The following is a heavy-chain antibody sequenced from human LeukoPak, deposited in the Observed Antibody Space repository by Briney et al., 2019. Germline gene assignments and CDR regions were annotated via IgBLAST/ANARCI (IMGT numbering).Heavy chain of an antibody. CDR1: GGSISSYS. CDR3: ARDQGDYGDHRYFDY. D-gene: IGHD4-17*01. Sequence: SQTLSLTCTVSGGSISSYSWNWIRQPAGKGLEWIGRLYTRGSTTYNPSLKSRVTMSVDTSKKHFSLKLSSVTAADTAVYYCARDQGDYGDHRYFDYWGQGTLVTVSS. V-gene: IGHV4-4*07. J-gene: IGHJ4*02. CDR2: LYTRGST.